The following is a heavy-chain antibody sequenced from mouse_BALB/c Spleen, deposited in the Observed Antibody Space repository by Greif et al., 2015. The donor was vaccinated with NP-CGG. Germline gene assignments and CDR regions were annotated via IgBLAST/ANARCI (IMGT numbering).Heavy chain of an antibody. V-gene: IGHV8-12*01. D-gene: IGHD2-12*01. CDR2: IYWDDDK. J-gene: IGHJ4*01. CDR3: ARFGLNDDDFLYYYAMDY. CDR1: GFSLSTSGMG. Sequence: QVTLKESGPGILQPSQTLSLTCSFSGFSLSTSGMGVSWIRQPSGKGLEWLAHIYWDDDKRYNPSLKSRLTISKDTSXNQLFLKITSVDTADTATYYCARFGLNDDDFLYYYAMDYWGQGTSVTVSS.